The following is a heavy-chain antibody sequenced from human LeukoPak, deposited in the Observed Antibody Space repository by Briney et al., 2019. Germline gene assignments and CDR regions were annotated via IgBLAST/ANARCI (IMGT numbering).Heavy chain of an antibody. CDR1: GFTFSSYE. D-gene: IGHD4-17*01. CDR2: ISSSGSTI. J-gene: IGHJ4*02. V-gene: IGHV3-48*03. Sequence: GGSLRLSCAASGFTFSSYEMNWVRQAPGKGLERVSYISSSGSTIYYADSVKGRFTISRDNAKNSLYLQMNSLRAEDTAVYYCACASYGDYGGDGYWGQGTLVTVSS. CDR3: ACASYGDYGGDGY.